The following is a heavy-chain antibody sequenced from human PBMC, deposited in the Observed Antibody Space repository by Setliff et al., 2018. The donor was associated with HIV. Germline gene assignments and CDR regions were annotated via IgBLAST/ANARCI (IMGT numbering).Heavy chain of an antibody. V-gene: IGHV4-4*07. D-gene: IGHD1-26*01. J-gene: IGHJ4*02. CDR3: ARGRGSY. Sequence: SETLSLTCTVSGGSISSHYWSWIRQPAGEGLEWIGHIFTSGSTTYNPSLKSRVSISLDTSKNQFSLKLSSVTAADTAVYYCARGRGSYWGQGTLVTVS. CDR2: IFTSGST. CDR1: GGSISSHY.